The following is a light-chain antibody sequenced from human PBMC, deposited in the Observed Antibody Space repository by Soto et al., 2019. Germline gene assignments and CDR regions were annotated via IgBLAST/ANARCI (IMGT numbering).Light chain of an antibody. V-gene: IGLV1-40*01. Sequence: QSVLTQPPSVSGARGQRVTISCTGSSSNIGAGYDVHWYQQLPGTSPKLLIYGNSNRPSGVPERFSGSKSGTSASLAIPGLQAEDEADYYCQSYDSRLSGSRVFGGGTKLTVL. CDR1: SSNIGAGYD. CDR2: GNS. J-gene: IGLJ2*01. CDR3: QSYDSRLSGSRV.